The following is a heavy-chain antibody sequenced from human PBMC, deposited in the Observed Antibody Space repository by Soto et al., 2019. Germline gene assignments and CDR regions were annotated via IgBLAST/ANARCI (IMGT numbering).Heavy chain of an antibody. CDR1: GFTFSDYY. V-gene: IGHV3-11*06. J-gene: IGHJ4*02. Sequence: QVQLVESGGGLVKPGGSLRLSCAASGFTFSDYYMSWIRQAPGKGLEWVSYISSSSSYTNYADSVKGRFTISRDNAKNSLYLQMNSLRAEDTAVYYCARWKRRSSPGVSGDYWGQGTLVTVSS. CDR3: ARWKRRSSPGVSGDY. CDR2: ISSSSSYT. D-gene: IGHD6-13*01.